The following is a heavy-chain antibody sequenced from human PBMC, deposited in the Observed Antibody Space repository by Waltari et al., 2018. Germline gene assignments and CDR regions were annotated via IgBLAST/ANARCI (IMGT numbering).Heavy chain of an antibody. Sequence: QLQLQESGPGLVKPSETLSLTCTAPSGPILSHHWSWIRQPPGKGLEWIGHIQYTGGTNYNPSLKSRVTVSLDTSKKQFSLTLSSLTAADTAVYYCARFARGRYFDYWAQGTLVTVSS. V-gene: IGHV4-59*11. D-gene: IGHD3-10*01. J-gene: IGHJ4*02. CDR3: ARFARGRYFDY. CDR1: SGPILSHH. CDR2: IQYTGGT.